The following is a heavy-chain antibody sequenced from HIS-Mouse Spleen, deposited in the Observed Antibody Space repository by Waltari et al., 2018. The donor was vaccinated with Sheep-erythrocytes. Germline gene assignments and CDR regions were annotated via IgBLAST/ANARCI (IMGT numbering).Heavy chain of an antibody. J-gene: IGHJ4*02. D-gene: IGHD3-3*01. V-gene: IGHV4-39*07. CDR2: IYYSGST. CDR1: GGSISSRSYY. CDR3: ASSGVGY. Sequence: QLQLQESVPGLVEPSETLSLTSTSPGGSISSRSYYWGWIRQPPGKGLELIESIYYSGSTYYNPSLKSRVTISVDTPKNQFSLKLSSVTAADTAVYYCASSGVGYWGQGTLVTVSS.